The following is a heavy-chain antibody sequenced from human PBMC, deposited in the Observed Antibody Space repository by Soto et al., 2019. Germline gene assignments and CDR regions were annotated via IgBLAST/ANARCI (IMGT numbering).Heavy chain of an antibody. CDR2: SRSRAYSYTT. CDR3: ARDSGGSHDY. V-gene: IGHV3-72*01. J-gene: IGHJ4*02. Sequence: EVQLVESGGGLVQPGGSLRLSCAASGFTFSDYYMDWVRQLPGKGLEWVGRSRSRAYSYTTEYAPFLKGRFSISRDDSRDSMYLQMNSLKSDDTAVYYCARDSGGSHDYWGQGALVTVSS. CDR1: GFTFSDYY. D-gene: IGHD3-16*01.